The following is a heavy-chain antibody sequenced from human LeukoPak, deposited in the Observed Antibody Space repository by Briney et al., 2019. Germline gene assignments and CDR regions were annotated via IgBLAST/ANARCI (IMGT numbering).Heavy chain of an antibody. Sequence: ASVKVSCKASGYTFTSYGISWVRQAPGQGLEWMGWISAYNGNTNYAQKLQGRVTMTTDTSTSTAYMELRSLRSDDTAMYYCARDLQYCSIINCYSYDAFDIWGQGTMVTVSS. V-gene: IGHV1-18*01. CDR1: GYTFTSYG. CDR2: ISAYNGNT. CDR3: ARDLQYCSIINCYSYDAFDI. J-gene: IGHJ3*02. D-gene: IGHD2-2*01.